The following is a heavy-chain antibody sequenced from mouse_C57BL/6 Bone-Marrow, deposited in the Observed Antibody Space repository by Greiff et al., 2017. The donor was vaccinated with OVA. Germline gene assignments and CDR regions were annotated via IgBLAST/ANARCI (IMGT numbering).Heavy chain of an antibody. CDR3: ARLVRLGRRAMDY. V-gene: IGHV1-81*01. CDR1: GYTFTSYG. CDR2: IYPRSGNT. Sequence: QQQSGAELARPGASVKLSCKASGYTFTSYGISWVKQRTGQGLEWIGEIYPRSGNTYYNEKFKGKATLTADKSSSTAYMELRSLTSEDSAVYFCARLVRLGRRAMDYWGQGTSVTVSS. D-gene: IGHD4-1*01. J-gene: IGHJ4*01.